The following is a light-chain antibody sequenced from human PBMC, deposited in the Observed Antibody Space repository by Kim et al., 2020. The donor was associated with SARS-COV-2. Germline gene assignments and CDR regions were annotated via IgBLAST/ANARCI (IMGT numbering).Light chain of an antibody. V-gene: IGKV1-5*03. CDR3: QHYYTYLIT. J-gene: IGKJ5*01. CDR2: KAS. CDR1: QSISNS. Sequence: PTTLSASVGDRVAITCRASQSISNSLAWYQQKPGKAPKLLIYKASSLESGVPSRFSGSGSGTEFTLTINTLQPDDFATYYCQHYYTYLITFGQGTRLEIK.